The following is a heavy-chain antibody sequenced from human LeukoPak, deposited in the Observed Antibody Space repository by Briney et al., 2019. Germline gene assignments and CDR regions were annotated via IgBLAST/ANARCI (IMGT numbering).Heavy chain of an antibody. CDR3: AKDRRRYCSSTSCRSAEYFQH. CDR2: ISDDGTRK. Sequence: GRSLRLSCAASGFTFSSYGIHWVRLAPGKGLEWVAVISDDGTRKYYADSVQGRFTISRDNSKNTLYLQMNSLRAEDTAVYYCAKDRRRYCSSTSCRSAEYFQHWGQGTLVTVSS. J-gene: IGHJ1*01. D-gene: IGHD2-2*01. CDR1: GFTFSSYG. V-gene: IGHV3-30*18.